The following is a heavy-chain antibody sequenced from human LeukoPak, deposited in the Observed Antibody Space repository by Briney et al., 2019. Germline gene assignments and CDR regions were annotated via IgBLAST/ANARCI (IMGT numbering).Heavy chain of an antibody. J-gene: IGHJ5*02. CDR3: ARDDSSCSSTSCYPYNWFDP. V-gene: IGHV1-2*02. CDR2: INPNSGGT. Sequence: GASVKVSCKASGYTFTGYYMHWVRQAPGQGLEWMGWINPNSGGTNYAQKFQGRVTMTRDTSISTAYMELSRLRSDDTAVYYCARDDSSCSSTSCYPYNWFDPWGQGTLVTVSS. CDR1: GYTFTGYY. D-gene: IGHD2-2*01.